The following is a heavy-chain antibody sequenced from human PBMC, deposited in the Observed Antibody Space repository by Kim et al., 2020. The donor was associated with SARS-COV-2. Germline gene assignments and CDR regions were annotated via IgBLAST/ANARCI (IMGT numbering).Heavy chain of an antibody. CDR2: INDAGTST. CDR3: VTDRGIVDDGWYFES. V-gene: IGHV3-74*01. Sequence: GGSLRLSCAASGFTFTTYWMHWVRQAPGKGLLWLSRINDAGTSTSSAKSVQGRFTTSSDNAQNTRYLQMNRLRAEDTAVYYCVTDRGIVDDGWYFESWGRGTPVTVSA. CDR1: GFTFTTYW. J-gene: IGHJ2*01. D-gene: IGHD3-10*01.